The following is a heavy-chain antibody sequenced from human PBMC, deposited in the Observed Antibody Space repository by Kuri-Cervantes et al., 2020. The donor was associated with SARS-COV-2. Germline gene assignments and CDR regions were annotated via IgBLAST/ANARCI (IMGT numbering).Heavy chain of an antibody. Sequence: SETLSLTCTVSGASISNGSYYWSWIRQPAGKGLEWIGRFYTTERINYNPSFKSRVTISVDTSKNQFSLKLSSVTAADTAVYYCARGTVGAPGGGMDVWGQGTTVTVSS. CDR3: ARGTVGAPGGGMDV. CDR1: GASISNGSYY. D-gene: IGHD1-26*01. CDR2: FYTTERI. V-gene: IGHV4-61*02. J-gene: IGHJ6*02.